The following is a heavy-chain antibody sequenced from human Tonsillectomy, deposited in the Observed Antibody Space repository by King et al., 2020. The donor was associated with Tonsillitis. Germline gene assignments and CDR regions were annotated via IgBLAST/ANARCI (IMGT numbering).Heavy chain of an antibody. CDR3: ASWGTSNY. J-gene: IGHJ4*02. CDR2: INPDGSNE. V-gene: IGHV3-7*01. D-gene: IGHD3-16*01. Sequence: QLVQSGGGLVQPGGSLRLSCAASGFTFSSSWMNWVRQAPGKGLGWVANINPDGSNEYYVDSVKGRFTISRDNAKNSFYLQMNSLRAEDTAIYYCASWGTSNYWGQGTPITVSS. CDR1: GFTFSSSW.